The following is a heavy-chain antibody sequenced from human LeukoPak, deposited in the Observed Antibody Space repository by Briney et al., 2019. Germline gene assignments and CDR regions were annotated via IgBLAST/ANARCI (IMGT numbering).Heavy chain of an antibody. D-gene: IGHD2-2*01. Sequence: GSPVKVSCKASGGTFSIYAISWVRQAPGQGLEWMGGIIPIFGTANYAQKFQGRVTITADESTSTAYMELSSLRSEDTAVYYCARSDIVVGGAQYYYYGMDVWGQGTTVTVSS. V-gene: IGHV1-69*01. CDR3: ARSDIVVGGAQYYYYGMDV. J-gene: IGHJ6*02. CDR2: IIPIFGTA. CDR1: GGTFSIYA.